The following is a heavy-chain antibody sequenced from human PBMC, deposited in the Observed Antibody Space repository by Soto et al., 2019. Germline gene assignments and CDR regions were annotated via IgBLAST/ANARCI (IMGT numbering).Heavy chain of an antibody. J-gene: IGHJ5*02. V-gene: IGHV3-15*07. CDR1: GFTFSNAW. CDR2: IKSKTDGGTT. Sequence: GGSLRLSCAASGFTFSNAWMNWVRQAPGKGLEWVGRIKSKTDGGTTDYAAPVKGRFTISRDDSKNTLYLQMNSLKTEDTAVYYCTTSGLAYSSWPHVDPWGQGTLVTVSS. CDR3: TTSGLAYSSWPHVDP. D-gene: IGHD6-13*01.